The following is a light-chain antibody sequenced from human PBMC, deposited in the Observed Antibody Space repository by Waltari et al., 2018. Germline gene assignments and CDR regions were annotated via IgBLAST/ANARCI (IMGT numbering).Light chain of an antibody. CDR1: SDDVGGYNL. CDR3: CSYAGTTSWV. Sequence: QSALTQPASVSGSPGQSITISCTGTSDDVGGYNLVSWYQQSSGKAPKLIIYEVHKLPSGVSSRFSASRSGNTASLTISGLQSEDEANYSCCSYAGTTSWVFGGGTKVTVL. V-gene: IGLV2-23*02. J-gene: IGLJ3*02. CDR2: EVH.